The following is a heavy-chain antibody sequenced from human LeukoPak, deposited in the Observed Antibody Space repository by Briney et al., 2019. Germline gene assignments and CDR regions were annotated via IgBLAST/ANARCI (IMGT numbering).Heavy chain of an antibody. Sequence: ASVKVSCKASGYTFTSYGISWVRQAPGQGLEWMGWISAYNGNTNYAQKLQGRVTMTTDTSTSTASMELRSLRSDDTAVYYCARILTGYYGYFQHWGQGTLVTVSS. CDR2: ISAYNGNT. J-gene: IGHJ1*01. CDR3: ARILTGYYGYFQH. D-gene: IGHD3-9*01. V-gene: IGHV1-18*01. CDR1: GYTFTSYG.